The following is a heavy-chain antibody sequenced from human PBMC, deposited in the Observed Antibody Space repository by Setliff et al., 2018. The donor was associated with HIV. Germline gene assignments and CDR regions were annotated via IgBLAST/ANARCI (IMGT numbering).Heavy chain of an antibody. Sequence: PSETLSLTCTVSGGSISRGSYSWGWIRQPPGKGLEWIGSISYTGITNYNPSLKSRVTISVDTSQNQFSLKLTSVTAADTAVYYCAREHCSGGSCNGFDIWGQGTMVTVSS. J-gene: IGHJ3*02. D-gene: IGHD2-15*01. CDR2: ISYTGIT. CDR1: GGSISRGSYS. V-gene: IGHV4-39*01. CDR3: AREHCSGGSCNGFDI.